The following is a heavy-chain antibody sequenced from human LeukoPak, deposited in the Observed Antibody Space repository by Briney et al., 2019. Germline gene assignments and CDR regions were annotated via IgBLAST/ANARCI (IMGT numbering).Heavy chain of an antibody. CDR1: GLICSSYG. CDR2: IWYDGSNK. V-gene: IGHV3-33*01. Sequence: PGRSLSLSCAASGLICSSYGMHWVRQAPGKGLEWVAFIWYDGSNKFYADSVKGRFTISRDNSKNTLYLQMNSMRAEDTAVYYCATYGDSRRRDWYFDLWGCGTLVTVSS. CDR3: ATYGDSRRRDWYFDL. D-gene: IGHD4-17*01. J-gene: IGHJ2*01.